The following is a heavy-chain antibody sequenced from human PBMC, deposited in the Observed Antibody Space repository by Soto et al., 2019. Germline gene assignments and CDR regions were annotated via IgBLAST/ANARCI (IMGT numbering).Heavy chain of an antibody. CDR2: ITPFSGDV. CDR3: ASGGAGSGPFTWELPDH. J-gene: IGHJ4*02. D-gene: IGHD1-26*01. CDR1: GNTFTYRY. V-gene: IGHV1-45*02. Sequence: QMQLVQSGAEVKKTGSTVTVSCKALGNTFTYRYLHWVRLAPGQALEWMGWITPFSGDVHYAHKYQERVTITRDRSSNTAYMRMSSPRSEDTAMYYCASGGAGSGPFTWELPDHWGQGTLVTVSS.